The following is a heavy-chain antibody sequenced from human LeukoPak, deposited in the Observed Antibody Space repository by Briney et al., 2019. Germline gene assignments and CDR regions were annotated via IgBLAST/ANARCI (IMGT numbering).Heavy chain of an antibody. Sequence: SETLSLTCTVSGGSISSGGYYWSWIRQHPGKGLEWIGYIYYSGSTYYNPSLKSRVTISVDTSKNQFSLKLSSVTAADTAVYYCARASWKYDSSGYYYPDAFDIWGQGTMVTVSS. CDR1: GGSISSGGYY. CDR3: ARASWKYDSSGYYYPDAFDI. D-gene: IGHD3-22*01. J-gene: IGHJ3*02. CDR2: IYYSGST. V-gene: IGHV4-31*03.